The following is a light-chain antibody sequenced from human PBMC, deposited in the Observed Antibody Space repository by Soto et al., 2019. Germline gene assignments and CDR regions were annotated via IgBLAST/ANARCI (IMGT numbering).Light chain of an antibody. CDR1: SNDIGIYNY. CDR2: EVS. CDR3: SSYGGYNNVI. V-gene: IGLV2-14*01. Sequence: QSALTQPASVSGSPGQSITISCTGTSNDIGIYNYVSWYQQHPGKAPKLVICEVSNRPSGVSSRFSGSKSGNTASLTVSGLQAEDEADYYCSSYGGYNNVIFGGGTKLTVL. J-gene: IGLJ2*01.